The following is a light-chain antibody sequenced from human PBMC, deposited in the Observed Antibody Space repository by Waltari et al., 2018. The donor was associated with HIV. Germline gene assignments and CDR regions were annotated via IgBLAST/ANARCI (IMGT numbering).Light chain of an antibody. CDR3: QKRSNWPLT. Sequence: IVLTQSPATLSLSPGERATLSCRASQSVSSYLAWYQQKPGQAPRLLIYDASNRATGIPARFSGRGSGTDFTLSISCLEPEDVAVYYCQKRSNWPLTFGGGTKVEIK. V-gene: IGKV3-11*01. CDR2: DAS. CDR1: QSVSSY. J-gene: IGKJ4*02.